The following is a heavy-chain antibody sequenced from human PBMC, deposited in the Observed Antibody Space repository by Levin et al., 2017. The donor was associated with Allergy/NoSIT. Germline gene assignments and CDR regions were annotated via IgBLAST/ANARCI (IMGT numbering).Heavy chain of an antibody. CDR1: GGSFSGYY. V-gene: IGHV4-34*01. CDR3: ATQRGGEYYYYYYMDV. CDR2: INHSGST. J-gene: IGHJ6*03. Sequence: SETLSLTCAVYGGSFSGYYWSWIRQPPGKGLEWIGEINHSGSTNYNPSLKSRVTISVDTSKNQFSLKLSSVTAADTAVYYCATQRGGEYYYYYYMDVWGKGTTVTVSS. D-gene: IGHD2-21*01.